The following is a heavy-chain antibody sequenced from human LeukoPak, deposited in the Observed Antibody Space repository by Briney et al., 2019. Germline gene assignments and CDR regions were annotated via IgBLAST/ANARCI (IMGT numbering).Heavy chain of an antibody. V-gene: IGHV3-23*01. J-gene: IGHJ4*02. D-gene: IGHD6-19*01. CDR2: ISGSGGGT. CDR1: GFTFSSYA. CDR3: AKISHWLGDFGY. Sequence: PGGSLRLSCAASGFTFSSYAMSWVRQAPGKGLEWASAISGSGGGTYYADSVKGRFTISRDNSKNTLYLQMNSLRAEDTAVYYCAKISHWLGDFGYWGQGTLVTVSS.